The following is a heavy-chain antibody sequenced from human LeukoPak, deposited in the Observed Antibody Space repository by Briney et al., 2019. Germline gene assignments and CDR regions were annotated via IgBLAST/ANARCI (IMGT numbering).Heavy chain of an antibody. J-gene: IGHJ4*02. V-gene: IGHV3-7*01. D-gene: IGHD3-9*01. CDR1: GFTFSTYW. CDR3: ARVEDYDILTGFDY. CDR2: IKQDGREK. Sequence: GGSLRLSCAASGFTFSTYWMSWVRQAPGKGREWVANIKQDGREKYYVDSGEGRFTIARDNAKNSLYLQMTSLRAEDTAVYYCARVEDYDILTGFDYWGQGTLVTVSS.